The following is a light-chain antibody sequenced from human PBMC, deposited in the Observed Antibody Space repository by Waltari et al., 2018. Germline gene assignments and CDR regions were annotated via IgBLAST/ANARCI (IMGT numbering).Light chain of an antibody. CDR1: QSLLYSSNNKNY. CDR2: WAS. V-gene: IGKV4-1*01. J-gene: IGKJ4*01. Sequence: DIVMTQSPDSLAVSLGGRATISCKSSQSLLYSSNNKNYLAWYQQKPGLPPQLLIYWASSRESGVPDRFSGSVSGTDFTFTISGLQAEDVALYYCQQYYSLPLTFGGGTKVEIK. CDR3: QQYYSLPLT.